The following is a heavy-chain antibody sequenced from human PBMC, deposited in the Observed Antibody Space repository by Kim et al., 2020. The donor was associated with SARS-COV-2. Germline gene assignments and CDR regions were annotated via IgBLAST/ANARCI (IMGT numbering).Heavy chain of an antibody. V-gene: IGHV1-24*01. CDR1: GYTFTELS. J-gene: IGHJ4*02. CDR3: ATSSSSSSEVIAFEY. CDR2: FDPEVGET. D-gene: IGHD6-6*01. Sequence: ASVKVSCKASGYTFTELSMHWVRQAPGKGLEWMGGFDPEVGETIYAQKFQGRVTMTEDTSTDTAYMELSSLRSEDTAVYYCATSSSSSSEVIAFEYWGQGTLVTVSS.